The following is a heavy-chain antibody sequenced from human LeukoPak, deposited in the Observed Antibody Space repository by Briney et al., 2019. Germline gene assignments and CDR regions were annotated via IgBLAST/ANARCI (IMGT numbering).Heavy chain of an antibody. CDR3: ASTTGDRDY. Sequence: AGGSLRLSCAASGFTFRSYAMHWVRQAPGKGLEWVALISYDGSNKYYADSVKGRFTISRDNSKNTLYLQMNSLRAEDTAVYYCASTTGDRDYWGQGTLVNVSS. CDR2: ISYDGSNK. CDR1: GFTFRSYA. V-gene: IGHV3-30-3*01. D-gene: IGHD7-27*01. J-gene: IGHJ4*02.